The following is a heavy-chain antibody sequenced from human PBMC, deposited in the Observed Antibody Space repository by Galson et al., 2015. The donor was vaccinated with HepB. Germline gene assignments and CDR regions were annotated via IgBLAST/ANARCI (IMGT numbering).Heavy chain of an antibody. Sequence: SVKVSCKVSGYTLTELSMHRVRQAPGKGLEWMGGFDPEDGETIYAQKFQGRVTMTEDTSTDTAYMELSSLRSEDTAVYYCATLFSRELLRKFDYWGQGTLVTVSS. J-gene: IGHJ4*02. V-gene: IGHV1-24*01. CDR3: ATLFSRELLRKFDY. D-gene: IGHD1-26*01. CDR1: GYTLTELS. CDR2: FDPEDGET.